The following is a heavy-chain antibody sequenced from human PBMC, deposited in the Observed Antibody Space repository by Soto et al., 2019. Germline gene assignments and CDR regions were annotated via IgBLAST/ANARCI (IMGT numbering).Heavy chain of an antibody. D-gene: IGHD6-13*01. CDR3: AKAGGISSSWYEGNWFDP. CDR2: ISGSGGST. J-gene: IGHJ5*02. Sequence: GGSLRLSCAASGFTFSSYAMSWVRQAPGKGLEWVSAISGSGGSTYYADSVKGRFTISRDNSKNTLYLQMNSLRAEDTAVYYCAKAGGISSSWYEGNWFDPWGQGTLVTVSS. V-gene: IGHV3-23*01. CDR1: GFTFSSYA.